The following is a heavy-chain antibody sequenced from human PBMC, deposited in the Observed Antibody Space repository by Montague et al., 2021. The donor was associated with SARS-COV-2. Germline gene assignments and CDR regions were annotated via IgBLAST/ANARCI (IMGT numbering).Heavy chain of an antibody. D-gene: IGHD3-10*01. J-gene: IGHJ5*02. Sequence: SLSLSFSASGFTFSRFWMSWIRQTAGKGLEWVAHIGEDGSETYYVDSVKGRFTISRDNAEKSLYLQMNSLRPEDTAVYYCVSWGSGSPWGQGTLVTVSS. V-gene: IGHV3-7*01. CDR3: VSWGSGSP. CDR1: GFTFSRFW. CDR2: IGEDGSET.